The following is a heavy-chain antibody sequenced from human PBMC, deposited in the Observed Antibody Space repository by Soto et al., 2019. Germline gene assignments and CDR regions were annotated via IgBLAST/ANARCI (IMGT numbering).Heavy chain of an antibody. CDR2: IWYDGSNK. D-gene: IGHD3-3*01. CDR1: GFTFSSYG. CDR3: ARDLNIFDIQPLYGMDV. V-gene: IGHV3-33*01. Sequence: PGGSLRLSCAASGFTFSSYGMHWVRQAPGKGLEWVAVIWYDGSNKYYADSVKGRFTISRDNSKNTLYLQMNSLRAEDTAVYYCARDLNIFDIQPLYGMDVWGQGTTVTVSS. J-gene: IGHJ6*02.